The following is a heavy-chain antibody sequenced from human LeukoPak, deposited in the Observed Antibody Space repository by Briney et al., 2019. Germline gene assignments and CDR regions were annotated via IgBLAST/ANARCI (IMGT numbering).Heavy chain of an antibody. Sequence: GGSLRLSCTASGFTFRSYWMHWVRQIPGKGLMWVSRISDDGSSASYADSVKGRFTISRDDAKHTLYLQMNSLRAEDTAIYYRVRGGADTFYWGQGTLVTVSS. CDR2: ISDDGSSA. D-gene: IGHD1-26*01. CDR1: GFTFRSYW. V-gene: IGHV3-74*01. J-gene: IGHJ4*02. CDR3: VRGGADTFY.